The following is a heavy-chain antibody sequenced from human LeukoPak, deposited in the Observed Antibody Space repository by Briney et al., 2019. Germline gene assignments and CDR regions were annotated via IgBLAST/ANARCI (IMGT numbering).Heavy chain of an antibody. CDR1: GGSISSGGYY. Sequence: SETLSLTCTVSGGSISSGGYYWSWIRQPPGKGLEWIGYIYHSGSTYYNPSLKSRVTTSVDRSKNQFSLKLSSVTAADTAVYYCARYSSGWYLHFDYWGQGTLVTVSS. D-gene: IGHD6-19*01. V-gene: IGHV4-30-2*01. J-gene: IGHJ4*02. CDR2: IYHSGST. CDR3: ARYSSGWYLHFDY.